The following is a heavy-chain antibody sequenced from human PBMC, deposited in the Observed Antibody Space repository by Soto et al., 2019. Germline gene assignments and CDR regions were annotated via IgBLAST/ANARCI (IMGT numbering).Heavy chain of an antibody. Sequence: SETLSLTCAVYGGSFSGYYWSWIRPPPGKGLEGIGEINHSGSTNYNPSLKSRVTISVDTSKNQFSLKLSSVTAADTAVYYCARGRYNWNYWGQGTLVTVSS. CDR3: ARGRYNWNY. CDR2: INHSGST. D-gene: IGHD1-20*01. V-gene: IGHV4-34*01. CDR1: GGSFSGYY. J-gene: IGHJ4*02.